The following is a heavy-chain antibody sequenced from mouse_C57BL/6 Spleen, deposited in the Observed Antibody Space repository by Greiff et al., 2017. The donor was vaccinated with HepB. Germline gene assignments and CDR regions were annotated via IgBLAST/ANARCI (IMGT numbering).Heavy chain of an antibody. CDR2: IYPGSGST. D-gene: IGHD2-5*01. Sequence: VQLQQSGAELVKPGASVKMSCKASGYTFTSYWITWVKQRPGQGLEWIGDIYPGSGSTNYNEKFKSKATLTVDTSSSTAYMQLSSLTSEDSAVYYCARQAYYSNRGFAYWGQGTLVTVSA. J-gene: IGHJ3*01. CDR3: ARQAYYSNRGFAY. CDR1: GYTFTSYW. V-gene: IGHV1-55*01.